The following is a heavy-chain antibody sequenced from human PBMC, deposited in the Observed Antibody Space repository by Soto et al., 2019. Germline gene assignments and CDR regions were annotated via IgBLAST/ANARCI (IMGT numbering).Heavy chain of an antibody. V-gene: IGHV1-3*01. Sequence: GASVKVSCKASSYTLTSYGISWVRQAPGQRLEWMGWIDAGNGNTKYSQKFQGRVTITRDTSASTAYMELSSLRSEDTAVYYCARDLVMDVWGQGTTVTVSS. D-gene: IGHD6-13*01. CDR1: SYTLTSYG. J-gene: IGHJ6*02. CDR2: IDAGNGNT. CDR3: ARDLVMDV.